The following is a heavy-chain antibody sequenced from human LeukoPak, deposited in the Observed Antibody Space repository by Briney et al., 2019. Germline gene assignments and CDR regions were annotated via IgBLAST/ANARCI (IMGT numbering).Heavy chain of an antibody. D-gene: IGHD3-3*01. CDR1: GYSFTSYW. Sequence: GESLEISCKGSGYSFTSYWIGWVRQMPGKGLEWMGIIYPGDSDTRYSPSFQGQVTISADKSISTAYLQWSSLKASDTAMYYCARRHYDFWSGYPFDYWGQGTLVTVSS. CDR3: ARRHYDFWSGYPFDY. V-gene: IGHV5-51*01. CDR2: IYPGDSDT. J-gene: IGHJ4*02.